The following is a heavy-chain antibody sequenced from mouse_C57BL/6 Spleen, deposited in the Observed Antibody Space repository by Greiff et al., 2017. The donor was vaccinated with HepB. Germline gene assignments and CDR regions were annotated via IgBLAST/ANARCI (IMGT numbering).Heavy chain of an antibody. J-gene: IGHJ3*01. CDR1: GFTFSSYA. Sequence: EVKLQESGGGLVKPGGSLKLSCAASGFTFSSYAVSWVRQTPEKRLEWVATISDGGSYTYYPDNVKGRFTISRDNAKNNLYLQMSHLKSEDTAMYYCARDEGGAGFAYWGQGTLVTVSA. CDR2: ISDGGSYT. CDR3: ARDEGGAGFAY. V-gene: IGHV5-4*01.